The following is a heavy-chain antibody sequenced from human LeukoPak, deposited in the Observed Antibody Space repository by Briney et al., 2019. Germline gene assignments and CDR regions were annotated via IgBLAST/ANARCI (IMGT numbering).Heavy chain of an antibody. CDR1: GYTLTELS. J-gene: IGHJ6*04. CDR2: FDPEDGET. V-gene: IGHV1-24*01. D-gene: IGHD2-2*01. CDR3: ARGVVPGDYYYYGMDV. Sequence: ASVEVSCKVSGYTLTELSMHWVRQAPGKGLEWMGGFDPEDGETIYAQKFQGRVTITADKSTSTAYMELSSLRSEDTAVYYCARGVVPGDYYYYGMDVWGKGTTVTVSS.